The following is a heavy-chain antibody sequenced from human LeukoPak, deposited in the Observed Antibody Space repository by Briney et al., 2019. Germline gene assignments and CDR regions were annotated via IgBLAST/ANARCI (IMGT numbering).Heavy chain of an antibody. Sequence: SETLSLTCNVSGGSINSSSYYWGWIRQPPGKGLEWIGNIYYSGSTYYNPSIKSRVTISVDTSKNQFSLKLSSVTAADTAVYYCARSPRDYYDSSGYLISWFDPWGQGTLVTVSS. CDR2: IYYSGST. J-gene: IGHJ5*02. CDR3: ARSPRDYYDSSGYLISWFDP. D-gene: IGHD3-22*01. CDR1: GGSINSSSYY. V-gene: IGHV4-39*07.